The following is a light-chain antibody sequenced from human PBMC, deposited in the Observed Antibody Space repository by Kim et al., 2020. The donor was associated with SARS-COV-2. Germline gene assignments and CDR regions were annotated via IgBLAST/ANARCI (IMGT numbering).Light chain of an antibody. J-gene: IGLJ1*01. CDR2: DVK. CDR3: SSYTGSSTSV. V-gene: IGLV2-14*03. CDR1: NNDVGGYNY. Sequence: QSALAQLASLSGSPGQSITISCTGTNNDVGGYNYVSWYQQHPGKAPKLLIYDVKRRPSGVSDRFSGSKSGYTASLTISGLQPEDEADYYCSSYTGSSTSVFGSGTKVSVL.